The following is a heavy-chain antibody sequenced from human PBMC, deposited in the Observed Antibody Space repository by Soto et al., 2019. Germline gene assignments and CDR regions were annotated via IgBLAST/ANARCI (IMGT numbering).Heavy chain of an antibody. Sequence: PRGSLRLSCAASGFTFSSYSMNWLRQAPGKGLEWVSSISSSSSYIYYADSVKGRFTISRDNAKNSLYLQMNSLRAEDTAVYYCATAHGYSYGAGWGQGTMVTVSS. D-gene: IGHD5-18*01. CDR3: ATAHGYSYGAG. V-gene: IGHV3-21*01. CDR1: GFTFSSYS. CDR2: ISSSSSYI. J-gene: IGHJ3*01.